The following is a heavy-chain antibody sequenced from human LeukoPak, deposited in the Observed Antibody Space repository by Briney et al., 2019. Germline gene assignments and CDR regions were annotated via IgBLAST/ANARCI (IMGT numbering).Heavy chain of an antibody. V-gene: IGHV4-39*01. CDR1: GGSISSSSYF. J-gene: IGHJ4*02. Sequence: SETLSLTCSVSGGSISSSSYFWGWIRQPPGKGLEWIASVHYSGSTYYNPSLKSRLTISVDTSKNQFSLKVSSVTAADTAVYYCASYGQLAPGGVDYWGQGTLVTVSS. CDR2: VHYSGST. CDR3: ASYGQLAPGGVDY. D-gene: IGHD6-13*01.